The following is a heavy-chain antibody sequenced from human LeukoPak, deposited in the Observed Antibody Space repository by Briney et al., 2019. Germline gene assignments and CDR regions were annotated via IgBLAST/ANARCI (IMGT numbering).Heavy chain of an antibody. J-gene: IGHJ5*02. CDR2: FHNSRTT. V-gene: IGHV4-59*07. CDR3: ARGHLGLSP. Sequence: SGTLSLTCTVSGGSISGYSWTWIRQPREQGLEWIGYFHNSRTTSYNPSLTGRVIISVDTAMDQISLKLNSVTAADTAVYYCARGHLGLSPWGQGTLVTVSS. D-gene: IGHD3-10*01. CDR1: GGSISGYS.